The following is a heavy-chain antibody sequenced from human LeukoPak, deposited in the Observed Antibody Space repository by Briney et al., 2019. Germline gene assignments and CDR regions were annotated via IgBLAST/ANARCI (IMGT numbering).Heavy chain of an antibody. CDR1: GFTFSSYE. J-gene: IGHJ4*02. Sequence: GGSLRLSCAASGFTFSSYEMNWVRHAQGRGLEWVSHISGGGESTVYPDAVKGRFIISRDNTKNSLYLQMNSLRVEDTGVYYCARRSGRRYEYWGQGVLVTVSP. CDR2: ISGGGEST. V-gene: IGHV3-48*03. D-gene: IGHD5-24*01. CDR3: ARRSGRRYEY.